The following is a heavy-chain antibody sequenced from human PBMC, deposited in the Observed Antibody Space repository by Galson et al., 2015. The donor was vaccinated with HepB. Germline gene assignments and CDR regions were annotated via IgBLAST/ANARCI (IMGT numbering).Heavy chain of an antibody. Sequence: SLRLSCAASGFTFSTYWMYWVRQAPGKGLEWVAAIKTDGSDKYYADSVKGRCTISRDNADNSLYLQINSLRNEDTAVYYCAKDRITGWSFDSRGQGTLVTVSS. J-gene: IGHJ4*02. CDR2: IKTDGSDK. V-gene: IGHV3-7*03. CDR3: AKDRITGWSFDS. CDR1: GFTFSTYW. D-gene: IGHD6-19*01.